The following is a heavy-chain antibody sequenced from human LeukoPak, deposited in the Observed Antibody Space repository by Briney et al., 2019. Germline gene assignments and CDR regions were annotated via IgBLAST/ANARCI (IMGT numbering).Heavy chain of an antibody. J-gene: IGHJ6*03. Sequence: GGSLRLSCAACGVTFSSYDMHWVRQTTGKGLEWVSAIGTAGDTYYPGSVKGQFTISIENAKNSLYLQMNSLRAGDTAVYYCERGTYASGSYGRRGWVHYMDVWGKGTTVTISS. CDR2: IGTAGDT. CDR1: GVTFSSYD. V-gene: IGHV3-13*03. CDR3: ERGTYASGSYGRRGWVHYMDV. D-gene: IGHD3-10*01.